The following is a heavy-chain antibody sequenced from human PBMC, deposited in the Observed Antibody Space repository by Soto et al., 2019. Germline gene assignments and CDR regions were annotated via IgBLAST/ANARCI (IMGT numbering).Heavy chain of an antibody. CDR1: GFTFNIYG. J-gene: IGHJ4*02. V-gene: IGHV3-30*18. Sequence: PGGSLRLSCAASGFTFNIYGLHWVRQAPDKGLEWVELISYDGSNQYYADSVKGRFTISRDNPKNTLFLQMNSLRADDTAVYYCAKDQASGQGSFDSWGQGTLVTVSS. CDR3: AKDQASGQGSFDS. CDR2: ISYDGSNQ.